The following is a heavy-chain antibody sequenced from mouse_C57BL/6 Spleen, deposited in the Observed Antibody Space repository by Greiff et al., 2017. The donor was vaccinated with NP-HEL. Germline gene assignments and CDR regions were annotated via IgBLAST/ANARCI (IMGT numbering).Heavy chain of an antibody. CDR2: INPSSGYT. J-gene: IGHJ3*01. D-gene: IGHD4-1*01. CDR1: GYTFTSYT. CDR3: ARSPLGLGAY. Sequence: QVQLKESGAELARPGASVKMSCKASGYTFTSYTMHWVKQRPGQGLEWIGYINPSSGYTKYNQKFKDKATLTADKSSSTAYMQLSSLTSEDSAVYYCARSPLGLGAYWGQGTLVTVSA. V-gene: IGHV1-4*01.